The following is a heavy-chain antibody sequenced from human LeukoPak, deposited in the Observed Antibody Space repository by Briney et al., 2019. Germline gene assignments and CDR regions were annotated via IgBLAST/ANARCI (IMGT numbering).Heavy chain of an antibody. J-gene: IGHJ4*02. Sequence: GASVKVSCKVSGYTLTELSMHWVRQAPGKGLEWMGGFDPEDGETIYAQKFQGRVTMTEDTSTDTAYMELSSLRSEDTAVYNCATNAGSIFGVALNFDYWGQGTLVTVSS. D-gene: IGHD3-3*01. V-gene: IGHV1-24*01. CDR3: ATNAGSIFGVALNFDY. CDR2: FDPEDGET. CDR1: GYTLTELS.